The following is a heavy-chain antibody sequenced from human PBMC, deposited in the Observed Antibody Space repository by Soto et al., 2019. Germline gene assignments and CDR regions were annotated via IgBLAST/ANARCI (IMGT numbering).Heavy chain of an antibody. V-gene: IGHV4-30-4*01. D-gene: IGHD3-22*01. Sequence: QVQLQESGPGLVRPSQTLSLTCTVSGDSVNSDNYYWGWVRQPPGKGLEWIGYIYSSGSTHYNPSLKSRLIISLDTSKNQFSLKLSSVTAADTAIYYCARTSWFDNSSSDYWGRGALVTVSS. CDR3: ARTSWFDNSSSDY. CDR1: GDSVNSDNYY. CDR2: IYSSGST. J-gene: IGHJ4*02.